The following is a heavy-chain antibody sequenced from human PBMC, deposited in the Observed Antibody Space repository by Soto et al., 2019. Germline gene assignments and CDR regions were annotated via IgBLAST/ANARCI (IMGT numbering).Heavy chain of an antibody. CDR3: ARHGGPDARGHLEFDY. D-gene: IGHD3-16*01. J-gene: IGHJ4*02. V-gene: IGHV5-51*01. CDR2: IYPGDSDA. CDR1: GYSFTNYW. Sequence: GESLKISCQGSGYSFTNYWIGWVRQMPGKGLEWMGIIYPGDSDARYSPSFQGQVTMSADKSIRIAYLQWNSLKASDTAIYYCARHGGPDARGHLEFDYWGQGTLVTVSS.